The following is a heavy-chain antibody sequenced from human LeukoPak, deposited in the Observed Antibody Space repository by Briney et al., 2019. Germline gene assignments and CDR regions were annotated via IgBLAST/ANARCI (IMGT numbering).Heavy chain of an antibody. Sequence: SVKVSCKASGGTFSSYAISWVRQAPGQGLEWMGGIIPIFGTANYAQKFQGRVTITADESTGTAYMELSSLRSEDTAVYYCARAGFGGFGVYYYYMDVWGKGTTVTVSS. V-gene: IGHV1-69*01. CDR1: GGTFSSYA. CDR2: IIPIFGTA. CDR3: ARAGFGGFGVYYYYMDV. D-gene: IGHD3-10*01. J-gene: IGHJ6*03.